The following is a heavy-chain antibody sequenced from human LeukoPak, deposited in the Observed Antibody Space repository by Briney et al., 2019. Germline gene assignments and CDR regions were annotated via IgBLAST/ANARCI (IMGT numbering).Heavy chain of an antibody. Sequence: GGSLRLSCAASGFTFRDHAMHWVRQAPGKGLEWVSYISSSGSTIYYADSVKGRFTISRDNAKNSLYLQMNSLRAEDTAVYYCARGNYYYGMDVWGQGTTVTVSS. V-gene: IGHV3-11*01. CDR2: ISSSGSTI. CDR3: ARGNYYYGMDV. CDR1: GFTFRDHA. J-gene: IGHJ6*02.